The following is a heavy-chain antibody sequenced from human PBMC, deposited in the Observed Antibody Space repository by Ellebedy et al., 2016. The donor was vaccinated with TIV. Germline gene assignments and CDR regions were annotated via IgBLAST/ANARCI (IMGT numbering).Heavy chain of an antibody. J-gene: IGHJ1*01. V-gene: IGHV3-66*04. D-gene: IGHD3-10*01. Sequence: PGGSLRLSCAASGFTFSSYSMNWVRQAPGKGLEWVSVIYSSGTTYYADSVKGRFTISRDNFKSTLYLQMNSLRAEDTAVYYCARHLTTMVRGVQYFQHWGQGTLVIVSS. CDR1: GFTFSSYS. CDR2: IYSSGTT. CDR3: ARHLTTMVRGVQYFQH.